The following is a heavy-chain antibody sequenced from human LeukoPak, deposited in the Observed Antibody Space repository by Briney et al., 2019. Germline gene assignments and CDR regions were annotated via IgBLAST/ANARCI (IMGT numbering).Heavy chain of an antibody. J-gene: IGHJ6*02. CDR3: ARGGYSYGLPYYYGMDV. CDR2: INPNTGGR. CDR1: GYNFIDYN. V-gene: IGHV1-2*02. D-gene: IGHD5-18*01. Sequence: ASVKVSCKTSGYNFIDYNIHWLRQAPGQGLEWMGWINPNTGGRTHAQKFQGRVTMTRDTSISTAYMELSRLRSDDTAVYYCARGGYSYGLPYYYGMDVWGQGTTVTVSS.